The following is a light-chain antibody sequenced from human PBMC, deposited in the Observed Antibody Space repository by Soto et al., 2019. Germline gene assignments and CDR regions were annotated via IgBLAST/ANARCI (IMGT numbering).Light chain of an antibody. J-gene: IGLJ1*01. V-gene: IGLV2-14*01. CDR2: DVS. CDR3: SSYTSSSTLLYV. Sequence: SALTQPASVSGSPGQSITISCTGTSSDVGGYHYVSWYQQHPGKAPKLMIYDVSNRPSGVSNRFSGSKSGNTASLTISGLQAEDEADYYCSSYTSSSTLLYVFGTGTKVTVL. CDR1: SSDVGGYHY.